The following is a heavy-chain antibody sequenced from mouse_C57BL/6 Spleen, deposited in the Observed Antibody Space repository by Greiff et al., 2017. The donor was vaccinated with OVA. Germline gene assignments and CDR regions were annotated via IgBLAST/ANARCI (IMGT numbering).Heavy chain of an antibody. D-gene: IGHD1-1*01. CDR2: INYDGSST. J-gene: IGHJ2*01. Sequence: DVQLVESEGGLVQPGSSMKLSCTASGFTFSDYYMAWVRQVPEKGLEWVANINYDGSSTYYLDSLKSRFIISRDNAKNILYLQMSSLKSEDTATYYCARVGYYGSSYYFDYWGQGTTLTVSS. V-gene: IGHV5-16*01. CDR1: GFTFSDYY. CDR3: ARVGYYGSSYYFDY.